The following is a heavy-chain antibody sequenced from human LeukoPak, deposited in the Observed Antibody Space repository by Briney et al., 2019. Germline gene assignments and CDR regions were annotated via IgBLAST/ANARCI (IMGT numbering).Heavy chain of an antibody. CDR3: ARDLESYYYDSSTSPNAFDI. D-gene: IGHD3-22*01. J-gene: IGHJ3*02. CDR2: IYSGGST. CDR1: GFTVSSNY. Sequence: GGSLRLSCAASGFTVSSNYMSWVRQAPGKGLEWVSVIYSGGSTYYADSVKGRFTISGDNSKNTLYLQMNSLRAEDTAVYYCARDLESYYYDSSTSPNAFDIWGQGTMVTVSS. V-gene: IGHV3-66*01.